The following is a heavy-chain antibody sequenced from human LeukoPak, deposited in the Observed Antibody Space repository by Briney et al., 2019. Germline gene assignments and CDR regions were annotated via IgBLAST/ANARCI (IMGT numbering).Heavy chain of an antibody. CDR2: FDPEDGET. V-gene: IGHV1-24*01. D-gene: IGHD3-3*01. CDR3: ATELRLFGVVMNGMDV. CDR1: GYTLTELS. Sequence: ASVKVSCKVSGYTLTELSMHWERQAPGKGLEWMGGFDPEDGETIYAQKFQGRVTMTEDTSTDTAYMELSSLRSEDTAVYYCATELRLFGVVMNGMDVWGQGTTVTVSS. J-gene: IGHJ6*02.